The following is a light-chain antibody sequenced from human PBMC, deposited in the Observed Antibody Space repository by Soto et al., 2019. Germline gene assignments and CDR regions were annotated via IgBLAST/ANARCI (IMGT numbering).Light chain of an antibody. J-gene: IGKJ2*01. CDR1: HGVSSY. V-gene: IGKV3-11*01. Sequence: EIVLTQSPATLASSTGERATLSCRASHGVSSYLAWYQQKPGQAPKLLIYDASNRATGIPARFSGSGSGTDFTLTISSLEPEDFAVYYCQQRSNWPPYTFGQGTKLEIK. CDR2: DAS. CDR3: QQRSNWPPYT.